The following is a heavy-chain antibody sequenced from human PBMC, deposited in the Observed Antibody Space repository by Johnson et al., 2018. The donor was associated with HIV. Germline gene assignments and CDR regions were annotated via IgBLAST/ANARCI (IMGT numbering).Heavy chain of an antibody. J-gene: IGHJ3*02. CDR1: KFTFSTYV. CDR2: IRYDGSNK. D-gene: IGHD2-15*01. V-gene: IGHV3-33*03. CDR3: AGGRIGAFGI. Sequence: QVQLVESGGGVVQPGRSLRLSCAASKFTFSTYVMHWVRQAPGKGLEWVAFIRYDGSNKYYADSVKGRFTISRDNAKNSLYLQMNSLRAEDTALYYCAGGRIGAFGIWGQGTMVTVSS.